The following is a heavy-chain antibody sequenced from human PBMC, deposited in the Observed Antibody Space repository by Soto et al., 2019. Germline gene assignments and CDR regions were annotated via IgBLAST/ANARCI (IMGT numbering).Heavy chain of an antibody. V-gene: IGHV4-39*01. J-gene: IGHJ2*01. CDR3: ARQKGLVIVSGVWYFDL. CDR1: GGSISSSSYY. CDR2: IYYSGST. Sequence: SETLSLTCNVSGGSISSSSYYWGWIRQPPGKGLEWIGSIYYSGSTYHTPSLKSRVTISVDTSKNQFSLRLSSVTAADTAMYYWARQKGLVIVSGVWYFDLWGRGTLVTVSS. D-gene: IGHD6-19*01.